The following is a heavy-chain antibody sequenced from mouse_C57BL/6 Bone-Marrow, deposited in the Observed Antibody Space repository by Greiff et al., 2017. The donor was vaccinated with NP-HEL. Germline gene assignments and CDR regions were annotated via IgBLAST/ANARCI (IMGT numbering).Heavy chain of an antibody. V-gene: IGHV1-76*01. CDR2: IYPGSGNT. CDR1: GYTFTDYY. J-gene: IGHJ2*01. D-gene: IGHD2-2*01. CDR3: ASERLRRGDYFDY. Sequence: QVHVKQSGAELVRPGASVKLSCKASGYTFTDYYINWVKQRPGQGLEWIARIYPGSGNTYYNEKFKGKATLTAEKSSSTAYMQLSSLTSEDSAVYFCASERLRRGDYFDYWGQGTTLTVSS.